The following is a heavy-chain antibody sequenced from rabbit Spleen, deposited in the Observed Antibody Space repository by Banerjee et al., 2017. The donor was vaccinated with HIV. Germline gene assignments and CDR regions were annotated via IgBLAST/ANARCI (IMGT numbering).Heavy chain of an antibody. V-gene: IGHV1S47*01. Sequence: QEQLTETGGGLVQPGGSLTLSCKASGIDFTNYYISWVRQAPGKGPEWIAYIYPVFGITNYANSVKGRFTISSDNAQNTVFLQMTSLTASDTATYFCVRRYSPYNWANDLWGQGTLVTVS. CDR3: VRRYSPYNWANDL. CDR1: GIDFTNYY. J-gene: IGHJ6*01. CDR2: IYPVFGIT. D-gene: IGHD7-1*01.